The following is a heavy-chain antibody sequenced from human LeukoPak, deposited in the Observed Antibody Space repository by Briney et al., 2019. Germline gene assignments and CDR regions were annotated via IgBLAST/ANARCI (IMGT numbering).Heavy chain of an antibody. CDR3: ARDLFRANFDAFDI. Sequence: SGTLSLTCTVSGGSISSYYWSWIRQPPGKGLEWIGYIYYSGSTNYNPSLKSRVTISVDTSKNQFSLKLSSVTAADTAVYYCARDLFRANFDAFDIWGQGTMVTVSS. CDR2: IYYSGST. D-gene: IGHD4/OR15-4a*01. V-gene: IGHV4-59*01. J-gene: IGHJ3*02. CDR1: GGSISSYY.